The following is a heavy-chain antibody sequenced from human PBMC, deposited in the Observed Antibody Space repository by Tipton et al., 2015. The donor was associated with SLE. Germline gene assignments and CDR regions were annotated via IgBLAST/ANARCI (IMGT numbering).Heavy chain of an antibody. J-gene: IGHJ6*02. V-gene: IGHV4-59*08. CDR3: ARHAEIPVMRYGMDV. CDR1: GEALGIYY. CDR2: VHYSGRT. Sequence: GEALGIYYWSWIRQPPGKGLEWIGHVHYSGRTKYNPSLLSRVTISIDTSKNQFSLNLNSVTAADTAVYYCARHAEIPVMRYGMDVWGQGTTVSVSS. D-gene: IGHD2-21*01.